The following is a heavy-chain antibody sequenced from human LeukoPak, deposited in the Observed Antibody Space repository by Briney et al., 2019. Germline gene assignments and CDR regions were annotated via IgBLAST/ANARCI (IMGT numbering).Heavy chain of an antibody. CDR1: GGSISSGGYY. D-gene: IGHD2-2*01. CDR2: IYYSGST. J-gene: IGHJ5*02. Sequence: SETLSLTCTVSGGSISSGGYYWGWLRQHPGKGLEWIGYIYYSGSTYYNPSLKSRVTISVDTSKNQFSLKLSSVTAADTAVYYCARDLSRVGWFDPWGQGTLVTVSS. CDR3: ARDLSRVGWFDP. V-gene: IGHV4-31*03.